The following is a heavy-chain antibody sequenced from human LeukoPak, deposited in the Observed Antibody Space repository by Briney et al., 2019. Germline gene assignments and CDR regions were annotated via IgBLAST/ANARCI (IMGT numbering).Heavy chain of an antibody. V-gene: IGHV4-39*07. CDR2: IYYSGST. CDR3: ANGYRYCSNTRCDFDY. Sequence: PSETLSLTCTVSGGSVTSTPYYWGWIRQPPEKGLEWIGSIYYSGSTYYNPSLKSRVSISVDTSKNQVSLKLISVTAADTAVYYCANGYRYCSNTRCDFDYWGQGTLVTVSS. D-gene: IGHD2-2*01. CDR1: GGSVTSTPYY. J-gene: IGHJ4*02.